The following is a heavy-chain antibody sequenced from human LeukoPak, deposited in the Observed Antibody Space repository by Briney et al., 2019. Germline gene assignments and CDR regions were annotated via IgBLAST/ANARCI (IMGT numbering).Heavy chain of an antibody. CDR3: ARVGLSGDILTGYRPYFDY. Sequence: GGSLRLSCAASGFTFSSYAMSWVRQAPGKGLEWVSAISGSGGSTYYADSVKGRFTISRDNSKNTLYLQMNSLRAEDTAVYYCARVGLSGDILTGYRPYFDYWGQGTLVTVSS. D-gene: IGHD3-9*01. J-gene: IGHJ4*02. CDR1: GFTFSSYA. V-gene: IGHV3-23*01. CDR2: ISGSGGST.